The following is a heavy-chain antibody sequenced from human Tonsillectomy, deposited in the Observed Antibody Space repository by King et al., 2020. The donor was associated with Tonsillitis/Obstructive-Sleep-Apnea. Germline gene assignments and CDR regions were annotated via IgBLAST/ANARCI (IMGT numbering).Heavy chain of an antibody. CDR3: DGYCTNGVCSDY. V-gene: IGHV4-39*01. Sequence: LQLQESGPGLVKPSGTLSLTCTVSGGSISSSSYYWGWIRQPPGKGLEWIGSIYYSGSTYYNPSLKSRVTISVDTSKNQFSLKLSSVTAADTAVYYCDGYCTNGVCSDYWGQGTLVTVSS. D-gene: IGHD2-8*01. J-gene: IGHJ4*02. CDR1: GGSISSSSYY. CDR2: IYYSGST.